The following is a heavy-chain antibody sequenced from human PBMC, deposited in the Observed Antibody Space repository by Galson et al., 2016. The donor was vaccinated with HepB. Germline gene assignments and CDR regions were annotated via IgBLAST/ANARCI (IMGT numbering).Heavy chain of an antibody. CDR3: ARHLDYYDSSAYYPD. Sequence: ETLPLTCTVSGGSISSTTSYWGWIRQPPGKGLEWIGSIYYAGTTYYNPSLKSRVTLSLDTSNNHFSLNLNSVTAADTAVYYCARHLDYYDSSAYYPDWGRGTLVTVSS. V-gene: IGHV4-39*01. CDR1: GGSISSTTSY. J-gene: IGHJ4*02. D-gene: IGHD3-22*01. CDR2: IYYAGTT.